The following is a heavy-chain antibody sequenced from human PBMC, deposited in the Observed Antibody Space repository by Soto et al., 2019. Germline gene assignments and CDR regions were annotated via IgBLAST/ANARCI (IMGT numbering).Heavy chain of an antibody. CDR2: ISYDGSNK. D-gene: IGHD6-13*01. V-gene: IGHV3-30*18. CDR1: GFTFSSYG. CDR3: AKDYGAAAAFGQH. J-gene: IGHJ1*01. Sequence: GSLRLSCAASGFTFSSYGMHWVRQAPGKGLEWVAVISYDGSNKYYADSVKGRFTISRDNSKNTLYLQMNSLRAEDTAVYYCAKDYGAAAAFGQHWGQGTLVTVSS.